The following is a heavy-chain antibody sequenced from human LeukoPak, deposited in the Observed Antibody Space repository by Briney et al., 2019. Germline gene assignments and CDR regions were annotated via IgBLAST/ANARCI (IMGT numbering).Heavy chain of an antibody. CDR3: ARGLGRGYCSSTSCYTRAADY. Sequence: PSETLSLTCTVSGGSISSYYWSWIRQPAGKGLEWIGRIYTSGSTNYNPSLKSRVTISVDTSKNQFSLKLSSVTAADTAVYYCARGLGRGYCSSTSCYTRAADYWGQGTLVTVSS. CDR1: GGSISSYY. D-gene: IGHD2-2*02. J-gene: IGHJ4*02. V-gene: IGHV4-4*07. CDR2: IYTSGST.